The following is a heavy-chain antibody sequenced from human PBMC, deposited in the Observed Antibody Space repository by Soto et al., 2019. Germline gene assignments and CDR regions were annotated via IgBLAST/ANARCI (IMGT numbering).Heavy chain of an antibody. CDR3: ARDWPRDRELPPHVDY. V-gene: IGHV3-21*01. D-gene: IGHD1-26*01. Sequence: EVQLVESGGGLVKPGGSLRLSCAASGFTFSSYSMNWVRQAPGKGLEWVSSISSSSSYIYYADSVKGRFTISRDNAKNSLYLQRNRLRAEDTAVYYCARDWPRDRELPPHVDYWGQGTLDTVSS. CDR2: ISSSSSYI. CDR1: GFTFSSYS. J-gene: IGHJ4*02.